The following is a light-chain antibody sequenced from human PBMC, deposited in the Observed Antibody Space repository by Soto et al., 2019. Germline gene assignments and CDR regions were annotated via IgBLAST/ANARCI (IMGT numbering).Light chain of an antibody. V-gene: IGLV1-44*01. CDR2: NDY. J-gene: IGLJ2*01. Sequence: QSVLTQPSSASGTPGQRVTISCSGSFSNIGCNTVNWYQHVPGTAPKLLIFNDYQRPSGFSDRFSGSKSATSASLAISGLQSEDEADYYCAAWDDSLNGLLFGAGTKLTVL. CDR1: FSNIGCNT. CDR3: AAWDDSLNGLL.